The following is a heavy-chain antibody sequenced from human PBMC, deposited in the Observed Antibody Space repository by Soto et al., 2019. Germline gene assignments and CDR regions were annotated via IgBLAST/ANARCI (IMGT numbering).Heavy chain of an antibody. V-gene: IGHV4-39*02. J-gene: IGHJ4*01. CDR2: ISYSGST. CDR3: ARGDHNSGTSSHLDY. Sequence: QLQLQESGPGLVKPSETLSLTCTVSGGSISSSNSFWGWIRQPPVKGLEWIGSISYSGSTYYNPSLTTPVTTPAPTSATPPSLPLSSAPPADTSLYYSARGDHNSGTSSHLDYWGQGTLLTVSS. D-gene: IGHD6-6*01. CDR1: GGSISSSNSF.